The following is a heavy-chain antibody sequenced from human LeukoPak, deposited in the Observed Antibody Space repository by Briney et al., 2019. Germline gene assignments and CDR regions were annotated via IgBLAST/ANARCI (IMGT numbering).Heavy chain of an antibody. J-gene: IGHJ4*02. CDR2: ISSSGSTI. D-gene: IGHD1-26*01. CDR1: GFTFSDYY. V-gene: IGHV3-11*01. Sequence: GGSLRLSCAASGFTFSDYYMSWIRQAPGKGLEWVSYISSSGSTIYYADSVKGRFTISRDNAKNSLYLQMNSLRGDDTAVYYCAKDVGKWESLHFFDYWGQGTLVTVSS. CDR3: AKDVGKWESLHFFDY.